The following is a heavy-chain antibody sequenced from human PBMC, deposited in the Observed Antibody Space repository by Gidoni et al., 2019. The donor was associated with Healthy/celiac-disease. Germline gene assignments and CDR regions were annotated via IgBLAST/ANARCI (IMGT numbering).Heavy chain of an antibody. V-gene: IGHV3-11*01. CDR3: ARDVADCGGDCYSYTFGAFDI. Sequence: QVQLVEPGGGLVKPGGSLRLSCGAYGFTFSDYYMRWPRQAPGKGLDWVSYISSSCSTIYYADSVKGRFTISRDNAKNSLYLQMNSLRAEDTAVYYCARDVADCGGDCYSYTFGAFDIWGQGTMVTVSS. CDR1: GFTFSDYY. CDR2: ISSSCSTI. J-gene: IGHJ3*02. D-gene: IGHD2-21*01.